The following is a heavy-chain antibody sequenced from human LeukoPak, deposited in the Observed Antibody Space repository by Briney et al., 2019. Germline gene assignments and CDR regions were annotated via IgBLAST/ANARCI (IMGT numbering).Heavy chain of an antibody. Sequence: ASVKVSCKASGYTFTSYAMHWMRQAPGQRLEWMGWINAGNGNTKYSQKFQGRVTITRDTSASTAYMELSSLRSEDTAVYYCARDWGYCRSTSCYSGVWFDPWGQGTLVTVSS. V-gene: IGHV1-3*01. CDR2: INAGNGNT. D-gene: IGHD2-2*02. J-gene: IGHJ5*02. CDR3: ARDWGYCRSTSCYSGVWFDP. CDR1: GYTFTSYA.